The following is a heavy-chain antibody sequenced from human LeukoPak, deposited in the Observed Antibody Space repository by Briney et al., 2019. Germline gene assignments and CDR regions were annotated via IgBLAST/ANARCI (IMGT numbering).Heavy chain of an antibody. V-gene: IGHV4-59*01. Sequence: PSETLSLTCTVSGGSISSYYWSWIRQPPGKGLEWIGYIYYSGSTNYNPSLKRRVTISVDTSKNQFSLKLSSVTAADTAVYYCARGGYNWNYPFDYWGQGTLVTVSS. J-gene: IGHJ4*02. CDR1: GGSISSYY. CDR2: IYYSGST. D-gene: IGHD1-7*01. CDR3: ARGGYNWNYPFDY.